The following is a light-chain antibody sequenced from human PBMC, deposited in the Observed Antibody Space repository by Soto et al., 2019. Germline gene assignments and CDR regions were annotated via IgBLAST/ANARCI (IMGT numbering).Light chain of an antibody. CDR1: QSISSW. J-gene: IGKJ1*01. CDR2: DAS. V-gene: IGKV1-5*01. Sequence: DIQVTQSPSTLSASVGDRVTFTCRASQSISSWLAWYQQKPGKAPKLLLYDASTLQSGVPSRFSGSGSGPDFTLTISRLHPDDFATYYCQQYNTYPWTSGQGTKVENK. CDR3: QQYNTYPWT.